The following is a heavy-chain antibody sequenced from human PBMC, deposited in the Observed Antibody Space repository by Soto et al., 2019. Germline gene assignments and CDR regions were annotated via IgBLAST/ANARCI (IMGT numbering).Heavy chain of an antibody. CDR2: INAKSGDT. V-gene: IGHV1-2*02. CDR1: GYTFNDYH. J-gene: IGHJ5*02. CDR3: ARGGLIIPHVVKGFDP. Sequence: GASVKVSCKASGYTFNDYHIHWVRQAPGQGLEWMGGINAKSGDTRYGQKFQGRITMTRDTSISTVYMELSGLTSDDTAVYYCARGGLIIPHVVKGFDPWGQGTLGTVSS. D-gene: IGHD2-2*01.